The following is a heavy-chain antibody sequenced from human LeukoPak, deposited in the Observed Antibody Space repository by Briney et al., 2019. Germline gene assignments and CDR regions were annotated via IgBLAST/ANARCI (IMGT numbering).Heavy chain of an antibody. D-gene: IGHD2-21*02. CDR3: ARSPTYCGGDCYLAGNWFDP. Sequence: PSETLSLTCTVSGVSISSYYWSWIRQPPGKGLEWIGYIYYSGSTNYNPSLKSRVTISVDTSKNQFSLKLSSVTAADTAVYYCARSPTYCGGDCYLAGNWFDPWGQGTLVTVSS. CDR1: GVSISSYY. V-gene: IGHV4-59*01. CDR2: IYYSGST. J-gene: IGHJ5*02.